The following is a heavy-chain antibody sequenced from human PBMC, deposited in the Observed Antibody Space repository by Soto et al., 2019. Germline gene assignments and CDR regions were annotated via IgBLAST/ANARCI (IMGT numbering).Heavy chain of an antibody. D-gene: IGHD3-16*01. J-gene: IGHJ6*02. CDR2: IYYSGST. V-gene: IGHV4-31*03. CDR3: ARDAGRGMMGYYYYGMEV. Sequence: SETLSPTCSVSGGSISSGGYYWSWIRQHPGKGLEWIGYIYYSGSTYYNPSLKSRVTISVDTSKNQFSLRLSSVTAADTAVYYCARDAGRGMMGYYYYGMEVWGQGTTVTVS. CDR1: GGSISSGGYY.